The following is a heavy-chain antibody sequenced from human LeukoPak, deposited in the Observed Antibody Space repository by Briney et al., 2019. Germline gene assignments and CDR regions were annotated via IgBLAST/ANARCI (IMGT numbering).Heavy chain of an antibody. CDR2: INTDGSST. D-gene: IGHD6-13*01. V-gene: IGHV3-74*01. Sequence: GGSLRLSCAASGFTFSSYWMHWVRQAPGKGLVWVSRINTDGSSTSYADSVKGRFTISRDNAKNTLYLQMNSLRAEDTAVYYCASNPPGQQLGDLNYWGQGTLVTVSS. CDR1: GFTFSSYW. J-gene: IGHJ4*02. CDR3: ASNPPGQQLGDLNY.